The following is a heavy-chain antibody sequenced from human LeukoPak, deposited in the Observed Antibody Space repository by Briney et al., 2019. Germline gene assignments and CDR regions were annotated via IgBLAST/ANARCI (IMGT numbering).Heavy chain of an antibody. CDR1: GFTFSDYY. D-gene: IGHD1-26*01. CDR3: ALEWEWELEKPGNFDY. Sequence: KPGGSLRLSCTASGFTFSDYYMSWIRQAPGKGLEWVSYISSSSSYTKYADSVKGRFTISRDNARNSLYLQMNSLRTEDTAVYICALEWEWELEKPGNFDYWGQGTLVAVSS. V-gene: IGHV3-11*06. J-gene: IGHJ4*02. CDR2: ISSSSSYT.